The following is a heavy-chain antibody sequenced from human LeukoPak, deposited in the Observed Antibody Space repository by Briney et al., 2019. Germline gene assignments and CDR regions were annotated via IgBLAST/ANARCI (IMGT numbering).Heavy chain of an antibody. J-gene: IGHJ4*02. CDR3: AREVGVYSYGSYFDY. CDR1: GGSISGYH. V-gene: IGHV4-59*12. Sequence: SETLSLTCTVSGGSISGYHWSWVRQPPGGGLEWIGYIYYSGSTNYNPSLKSRVTISVATSKNQFSLKLSSVTAADTAVYYCAREVGVYSYGSYFDYWGQGTLVTVSS. CDR2: IYYSGST. D-gene: IGHD5-18*01.